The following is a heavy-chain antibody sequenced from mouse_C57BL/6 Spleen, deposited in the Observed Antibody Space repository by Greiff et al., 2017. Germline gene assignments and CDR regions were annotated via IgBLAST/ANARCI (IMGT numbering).Heavy chain of an antibody. CDR2: IDPSDSYT. J-gene: IGHJ2*01. CDR1: GYTFTSYW. CDR3: AKRVNYDDDDFDY. V-gene: IGHV1-69*01. Sequence: QVQLQQPGAELVMPGASVKLSCKASGYTFTSYWMHWVKQRPGQGLEWIGEIDPSDSYTNYNQKFKGKSTLTVDKSSSTAYMQLSSLTSEDSAVYYCAKRVNYDDDDFDYWGQGTTLTVSS. D-gene: IGHD2-4*01.